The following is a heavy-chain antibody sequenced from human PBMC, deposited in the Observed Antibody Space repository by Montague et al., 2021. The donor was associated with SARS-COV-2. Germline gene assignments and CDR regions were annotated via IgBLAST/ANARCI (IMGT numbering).Heavy chain of an antibody. Sequence: GSNQYYGDSVKGRFTISRDNSKNTLYLQMNSLRAEDTAVYYCAREYSAPRWFGEYNRYGMDVWGVGTWV. CDR2: GSNQ. V-gene: IGHV3-33*01. CDR3: AREYSAPRWFGEYNRYGMDV. J-gene: IGHJ6*02. D-gene: IGHD3-10*01.